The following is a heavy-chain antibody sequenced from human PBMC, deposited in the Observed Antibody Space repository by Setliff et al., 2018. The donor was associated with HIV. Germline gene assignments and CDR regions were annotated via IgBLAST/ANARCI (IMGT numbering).Heavy chain of an antibody. V-gene: IGHV1-18*01. J-gene: IGHJ4*02. Sequence: ASVKVSCKASGYTFNDYGISWVRQAPGHGLEWMGWISGHNGYTNYAQKVQDRVTTTTDTSTSTAYMELRGLRSDDTAVYYCARDRSSTGDYNEEHLFEYWGQGTLVTVSS. CDR1: GYTFNDYG. CDR3: ARDRSSTGDYNEEHLFEY. D-gene: IGHD3-22*01. CDR2: ISGHNGYT.